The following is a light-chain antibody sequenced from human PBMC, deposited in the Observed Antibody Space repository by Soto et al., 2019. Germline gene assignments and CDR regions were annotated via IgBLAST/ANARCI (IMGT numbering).Light chain of an antibody. CDR2: DVS. Sequence: QSALTQPRSVSGSPGQSVTISCTGTSSDVGRYNYVSWYQQHPGKAPKLIIYDVSKRPSGVPDRFSGSKSGNAASLTISGLQAEDEADYYCCSYVDSYAWVFGGGTKLTVL. CDR1: SSDVGRYNY. V-gene: IGLV2-11*01. J-gene: IGLJ3*02. CDR3: CSYVDSYAWV.